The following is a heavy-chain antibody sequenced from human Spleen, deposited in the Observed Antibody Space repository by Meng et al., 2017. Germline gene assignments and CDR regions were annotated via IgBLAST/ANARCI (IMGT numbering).Heavy chain of an antibody. J-gene: IGHJ4*02. CDR3: AKALGWGSSPDY. CDR2: INPNSGGT. Sequence: QVQLVQSGAEVRKPGASVKVSCEASGYTFTDYYMHWVRQAPGQGLEWMGRINPNSGGTNFAQKFQGRVIMTRDTSISTAYMELSSLGFDDTAVYYCAKALGWGSSPDYWGQGILVTVSS. CDR1: GYTFTDYY. D-gene: IGHD2-21*01. V-gene: IGHV1-2*06.